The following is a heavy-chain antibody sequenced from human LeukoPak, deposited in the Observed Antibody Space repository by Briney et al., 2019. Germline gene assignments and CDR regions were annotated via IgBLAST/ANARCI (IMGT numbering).Heavy chain of an antibody. CDR2: ISGSGGST. D-gene: IGHD3-22*01. CDR1: GFIFSSYA. J-gene: IGHJ4*02. V-gene: IGHV3-23*01. Sequence: GGSLRLSCAASGFIFSSYAMSWVRQAPGKGLEWVSAISGSGGSTYYADSVKGRFTISRDNSKNTLYLQMNSLRAEDTAVYYCAKDHSVYYDSSGYYHYWGQGTLVTVSS. CDR3: AKDHSVYYDSSGYYHY.